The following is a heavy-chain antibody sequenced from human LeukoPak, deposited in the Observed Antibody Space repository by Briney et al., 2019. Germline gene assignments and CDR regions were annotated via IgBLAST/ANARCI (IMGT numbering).Heavy chain of an antibody. J-gene: IGHJ4*02. CDR3: ARARSGSYDDY. Sequence: LAGGSLRLSCAASGFTFDDYGMSWVRQAPEKGLEWVSGINWNGGSTGYADSVKGRFTISRDNAKNSLYLQMNSLRAEDTALYYCARARSGSYDDYWGQGTLVTVSS. CDR1: GFTFDDYG. D-gene: IGHD1-26*01. CDR2: INWNGGST. V-gene: IGHV3-20*04.